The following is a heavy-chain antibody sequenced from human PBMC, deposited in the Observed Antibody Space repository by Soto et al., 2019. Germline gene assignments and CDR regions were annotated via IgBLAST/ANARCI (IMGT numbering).Heavy chain of an antibody. CDR3: ARDHGTTTFGVLTKGSDY. V-gene: IGHV3-33*01. Sequence: QVQLVESGGGVVQPGTSLRLSCAASGFNFNGYGMHWVRQAPGKGLEWVAVIWYDGSNKYYADSVKGRFTISRDNSKNTLYLQMNNLRVEDTAVYYCARDHGTTTFGVLTKGSDYWGQGTLVTVSS. J-gene: IGHJ4*02. D-gene: IGHD3-3*01. CDR1: GFNFNGYG. CDR2: IWYDGSNK.